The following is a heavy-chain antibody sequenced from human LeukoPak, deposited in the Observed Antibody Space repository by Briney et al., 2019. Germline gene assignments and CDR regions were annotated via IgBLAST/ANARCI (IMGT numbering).Heavy chain of an antibody. D-gene: IGHD2-8*02. CDR2: ISSSSSYI. Sequence: GRSLRLSCAASGFTFSSYSMNWDRQAPGKGLEWVSSISSSSSYIYYADSVKGRFTISRDNAKNSLYLQMNSLRAEDTAVYYCARDHSGGLDYWGQGTLVTVSS. CDR3: ARDHSGGLDY. J-gene: IGHJ4*02. CDR1: GFTFSSYS. V-gene: IGHV3-21*01.